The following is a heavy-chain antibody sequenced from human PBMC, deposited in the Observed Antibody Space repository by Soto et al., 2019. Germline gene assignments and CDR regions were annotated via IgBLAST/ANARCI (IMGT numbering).Heavy chain of an antibody. CDR1: GGSFSGYY. J-gene: IGHJ6*02. Sequence: QVQLQQWGAGLLKPSETLSLTCAVYGGSFSGYYWSWIRQPPGKGLEWIGEINHSGSTNYNPSLKSRVTISVDTSKNQFSLKLSSVTAADTAVYYCARGHDSGWYGYYYYGMDVWGQGTTVTVSS. CDR2: INHSGST. D-gene: IGHD6-19*01. CDR3: ARGHDSGWYGYYYYGMDV. V-gene: IGHV4-34*01.